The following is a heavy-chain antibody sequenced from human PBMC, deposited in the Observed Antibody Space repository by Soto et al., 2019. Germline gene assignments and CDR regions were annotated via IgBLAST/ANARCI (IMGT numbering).Heavy chain of an antibody. CDR2: INHSGST. V-gene: IGHV4-34*01. D-gene: IGHD6-13*01. Sequence: ASETLSLTCAVYGGSFSGYYWSWIRQPPGKGLEWIGEINHSGSTNYNPSLKSRVTISVDTSKNQFSLKLSSVTAADTAVYYCARGNVAAAGTRDFDYWGQGTLVTVSS. CDR1: GGSFSGYY. J-gene: IGHJ4*02. CDR3: ARGNVAAAGTRDFDY.